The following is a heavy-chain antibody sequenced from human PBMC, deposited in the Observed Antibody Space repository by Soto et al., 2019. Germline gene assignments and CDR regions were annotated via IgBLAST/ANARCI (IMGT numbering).Heavy chain of an antibody. J-gene: IGHJ3*02. V-gene: IGHV4-59*08. Sequence: SETLSLTCTVSGGSISGYYWSWIRQPPGKGLEWIGYMYNTGSTVYNPSFKSRVTISVDTSQSQFSLKLNSVTAADTAVYYCTTEAYDNSGSLAFDIWGQGTLVTVSS. CDR2: MYNTGST. CDR3: TTEAYDNSGSLAFDI. D-gene: IGHD3-22*01. CDR1: GGSISGYY.